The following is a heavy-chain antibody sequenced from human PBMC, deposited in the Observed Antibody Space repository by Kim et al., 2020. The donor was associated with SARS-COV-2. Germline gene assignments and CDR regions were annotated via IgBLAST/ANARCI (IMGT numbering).Heavy chain of an antibody. CDR2: IYYSGST. CDR3: ARHEYCSSTSCYKNWFDP. Sequence: SETLSLTCTVSGGSISSSSYYWGWIRQPPGKGLEWIGSIYYSGSTYYNPSLKSRVTISVDTSKNQFSLKLSSVTAADTAVYYCARHEYCSSTSCYKNWFDPWGQGTLVTVSS. J-gene: IGHJ5*02. V-gene: IGHV4-39*01. CDR1: GGSISSSSYY. D-gene: IGHD2-2*02.